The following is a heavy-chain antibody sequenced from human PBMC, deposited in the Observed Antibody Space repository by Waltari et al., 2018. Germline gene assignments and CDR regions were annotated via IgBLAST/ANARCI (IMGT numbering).Heavy chain of an antibody. D-gene: IGHD6-13*01. Sequence: QVQLVASGGGVVQPGGSLRLSCAATGFTFSSYGMHCVRQAPGKGLEWVAFIRYDGSNKYYADSVKGRFTISRDNSKNTLYLQMNSLRAEDTAVYYCAKSLSSSWPFDYWGQGTLVTVSS. CDR2: IRYDGSNK. V-gene: IGHV3-30*02. CDR3: AKSLSSSWPFDY. CDR1: GFTFSSYG. J-gene: IGHJ4*02.